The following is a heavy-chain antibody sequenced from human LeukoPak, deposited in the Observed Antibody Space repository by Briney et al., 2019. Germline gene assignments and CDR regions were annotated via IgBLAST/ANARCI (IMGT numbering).Heavy chain of an antibody. CDR3: ARDDDFWSCTLGY. D-gene: IGHD3-3*01. CDR1: GYTFTGYY. Sequence: PSVNVSCKASGYTFTGYYIHWVRHAPGQGLGWMGWINPNSGGTNYAQKFQGRVTMTRDTSISTAYMELSRLRSDATAVYSCARDDDFWSCTLGYWGQGTLVTVSS. CDR2: INPNSGGT. V-gene: IGHV1-2*02. J-gene: IGHJ4*02.